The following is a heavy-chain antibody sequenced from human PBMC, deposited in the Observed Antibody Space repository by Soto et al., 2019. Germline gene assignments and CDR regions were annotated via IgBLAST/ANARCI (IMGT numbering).Heavy chain of an antibody. J-gene: IGHJ6*02. V-gene: IGHV4-34*01. CDR1: GGSFSGYY. CDR3: ARCLLLWFGYMSVAYYYGIDV. D-gene: IGHD3-10*01. Sequence: QLQLQQWGAGLLKPSETLSLTCAVYGGSFSGYYWSWIRQPPGKGLEWIGESNHSGSTNYNPSLKRRVTISVDTSKSQFSLKLSSVTAADTAVYYCARCLLLWFGYMSVAYYYGIDVWGQGTTVTVSS. CDR2: SNHSGST.